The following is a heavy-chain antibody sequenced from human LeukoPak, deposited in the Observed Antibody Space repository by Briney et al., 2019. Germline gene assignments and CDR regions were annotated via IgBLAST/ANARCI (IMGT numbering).Heavy chain of an antibody. D-gene: IGHD3-16*02. V-gene: IGHV7-4-1*02. CDR1: GYTFTSYA. CDR2: INTNTGNP. J-gene: IGHJ4*02. Sequence: ASVKVSCKASGYTFTSYAMNWVRQAPGQGLEWMGWINTNTGNPTYAQGFTGWFVFSLDTSVSTAYLQISSLKAEDTAVYYCARVGDDYVWGSYPDYWGQGTLVTVSS. CDR3: ARVGDDYVWGSYPDY.